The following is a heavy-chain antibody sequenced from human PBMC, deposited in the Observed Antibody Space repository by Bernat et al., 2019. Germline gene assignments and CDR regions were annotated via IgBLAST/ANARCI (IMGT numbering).Heavy chain of an antibody. V-gene: IGHV3-30*04. CDR3: VRDGAALYYYHGMDV. Sequence: VQLVESGGGVVQPGRSLRLSCVASGFTFSDYSLHWVRQAPGKGLEWVAVVSYDGRNNYYADPVQARFIISRDDSENTLYLQMDSLKSEDTAVYYCVRDGAALYYYHGMDVWGRGTTVTVSS. D-gene: IGHD6-25*01. CDR2: VSYDGRNN. J-gene: IGHJ6*02. CDR1: GFTFSDYS.